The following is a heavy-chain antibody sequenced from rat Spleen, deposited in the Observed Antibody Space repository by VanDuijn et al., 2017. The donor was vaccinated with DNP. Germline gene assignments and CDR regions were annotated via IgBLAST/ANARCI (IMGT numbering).Heavy chain of an antibody. V-gene: IGHV5-22*01. D-gene: IGHD1-1*01. CDR3: ARQFTTVAYWYFDF. J-gene: IGHJ1*01. CDR2: ISYEGSST. CDR1: GFTFSDYY. Sequence: EVQLVESGGGLVQPGRSLKLSCATSGFTFSDYYMAWVRQAPTKGLEWVASISYEGSSTYYGDSVKGRFTISRDNAKSTLYLQMNSLRSEDMATYYCARQFTTVAYWYFDFWGPGTMVTVSS.